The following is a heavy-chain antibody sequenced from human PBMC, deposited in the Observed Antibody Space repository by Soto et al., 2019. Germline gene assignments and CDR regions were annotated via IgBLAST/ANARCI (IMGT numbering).Heavy chain of an antibody. V-gene: IGHV3-7*05. D-gene: IGHD6-13*01. CDR1: GFTFSSYW. Sequence: EERLVESGGGLVQPGGSLRLSCAASGFTFSSYWMTWVRQAPGKGLEWVANIKKDESKKSYLYSVRGRFTISRDNAKNSLYLQMDSLTAEDTALYYCARDVSPGSSSWYFDAFDLWGQGTMVTVSS. J-gene: IGHJ3*01. CDR3: ARDVSPGSSSWYFDAFDL. CDR2: IKKDESKK.